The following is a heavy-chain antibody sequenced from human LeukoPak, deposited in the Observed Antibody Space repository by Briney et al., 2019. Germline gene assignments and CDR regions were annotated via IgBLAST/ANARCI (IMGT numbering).Heavy chain of an antibody. J-gene: IGHJ4*02. CDR1: GFAFSSYS. V-gene: IGHV3-21*01. CDR3: ARDKGTTETTGG. Sequence: AGGCMRLSCVASGFAFSSYSMHWVRQAPWKGLEWVSSITGSSNYIYLADSVKGRFTISRDNAKNSLYLQMNNLRAEDTAVYYCARDKGTTETTGGWGQGTLVTVSS. CDR2: ITGSSNYI. D-gene: IGHD1-1*01.